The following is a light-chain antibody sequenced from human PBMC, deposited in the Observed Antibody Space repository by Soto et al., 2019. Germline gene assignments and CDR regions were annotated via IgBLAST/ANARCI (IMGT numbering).Light chain of an antibody. J-gene: IGKJ4*01. CDR3: QQIYSAPLT. V-gene: IGKV1-39*01. CDR1: QSITTY. Sequence: DIQMTQSPSSLSASVGDRVTITCRASQSITTYLNWYRQKPGKAPKLLIYAASSLQSGVPSRFSCSGSETEFTLSIRSLQPEDFATYFCQQIYSAPLTFGGGTKVEIK. CDR2: AAS.